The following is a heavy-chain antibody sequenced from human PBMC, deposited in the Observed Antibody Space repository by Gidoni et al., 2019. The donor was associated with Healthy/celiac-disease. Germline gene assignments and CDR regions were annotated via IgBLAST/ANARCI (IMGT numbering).Heavy chain of an antibody. V-gene: IGHV4-34*01. Sequence: QVQLQQWGAGLLKPSETLSLTCAVYGGSFSGYYWGWTRQPPGKGLEWIGEINHSGSTNYNPSLKSGVTISVDTSKNQFSLKLSSVTAADTAVYYCARVPRGRPYYYYYYGMDVWGQGTTVTVSS. J-gene: IGHJ6*02. CDR1: GGSFSGYY. CDR2: INHSGST. CDR3: ARVPRGRPYYYYYYGMDV.